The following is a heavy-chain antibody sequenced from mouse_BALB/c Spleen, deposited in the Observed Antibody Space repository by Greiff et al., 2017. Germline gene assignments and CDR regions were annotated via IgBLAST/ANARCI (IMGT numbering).Heavy chain of an antibody. CDR2: IDPSDSYT. D-gene: IGHD1-1*01. CDR3: AKYYAVAD. Sequence: QVQLQQPGAELVKPGASVKLSCKASGYTFTSYWMHWVKQRPGQGLEWIGEIDPSDSYTNYNQKFKGKATLTVDKSSSTAYMQLSSLTSEDSAVYYCAKYYAVADWGKGTLVTVSA. V-gene: IGHV1-69*02. CDR1: GYTFTSYW. J-gene: IGHJ3*01.